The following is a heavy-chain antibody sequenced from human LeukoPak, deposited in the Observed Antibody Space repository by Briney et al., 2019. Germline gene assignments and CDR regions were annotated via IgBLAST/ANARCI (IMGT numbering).Heavy chain of an antibody. V-gene: IGHV1-69*05. CDR3: AKIATYSSGWYDWFDP. J-gene: IGHJ5*02. CDR1: GGTFSSYA. Sequence: EASVKVSCKASGGTFSSYAISRVRQAPGQGLEWMGGIIPIFGTANYAQKFQGRVTITTDESTSTAYMELSSLRSEDTAVYYCAKIATYSSGWYDWFDPWGQGTLVTVSS. CDR2: IIPIFGTA. D-gene: IGHD6-19*01.